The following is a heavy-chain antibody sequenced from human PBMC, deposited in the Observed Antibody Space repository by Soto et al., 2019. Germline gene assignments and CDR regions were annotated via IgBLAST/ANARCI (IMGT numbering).Heavy chain of an antibody. V-gene: IGHV4-59*08. CDR3: ARHVSRLYYDFWSVQTLGRWFDP. D-gene: IGHD3-3*01. J-gene: IGHJ5*02. CDR2: IYYSGST. Sequence: PSETLSLTCTVSGGSISSYYWSWIRQPPGKGLEWIGYIYYSGSTNYNPSLKSRVTISVDTSKNQFSLKLSSVTAADTAVYYCARHVSRLYYDFWSVQTLGRWFDPWGQGTLVTVSS. CDR1: GGSISSYY.